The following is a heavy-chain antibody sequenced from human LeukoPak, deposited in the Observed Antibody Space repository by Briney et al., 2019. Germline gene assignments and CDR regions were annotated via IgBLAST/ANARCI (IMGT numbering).Heavy chain of an antibody. D-gene: IGHD1-26*01. Sequence: GGSLRLSCAASGFTFSSNAMHWVRQAPGKGLEWVAVISYDGSNKYYADSVKGRFTISRDNSKNTLYLQMNSLRAEDTAVYCCARAYIVGYFDYWGQGTLVTVSS. J-gene: IGHJ4*02. CDR3: ARAYIVGYFDY. CDR2: ISYDGSNK. CDR1: GFTFSSNA. V-gene: IGHV3-30-3*01.